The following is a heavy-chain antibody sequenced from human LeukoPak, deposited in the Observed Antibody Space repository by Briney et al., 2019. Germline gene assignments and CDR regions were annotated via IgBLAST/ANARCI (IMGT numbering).Heavy chain of an antibody. Sequence: PGGSLRLSCAASGFTFSSYAMSWVRQAPGKGLEWVSAISGSGGSTYCADSVKGRFTISSDNSKNTLYLQMNSLRAEDTAVYYCAKRGAEVGATVAPGDYWGQGTLVTVSS. CDR2: ISGSGGST. CDR1: GFTFSSYA. V-gene: IGHV3-23*01. CDR3: AKRGAEVGATVAPGDY. D-gene: IGHD1-26*01. J-gene: IGHJ4*02.